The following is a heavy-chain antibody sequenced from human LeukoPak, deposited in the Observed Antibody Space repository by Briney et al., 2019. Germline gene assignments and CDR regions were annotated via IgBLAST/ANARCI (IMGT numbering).Heavy chain of an antibody. CDR2: IRYDGTNK. CDR3: AAMTRGPTPLDC. V-gene: IGHV3-30*02. Sequence: GGSLRLSCVASGFTFSSYGMHWVRQAPGKGLEWVAFIRYDGTNKYYADSVKGRFTISRDSSKNTVYLQVNSLRAEDTAVYYCAAMTRGPTPLDCWGQGTLVTVSS. CDR1: GFTFSSYG. D-gene: IGHD3-10*01. J-gene: IGHJ4*02.